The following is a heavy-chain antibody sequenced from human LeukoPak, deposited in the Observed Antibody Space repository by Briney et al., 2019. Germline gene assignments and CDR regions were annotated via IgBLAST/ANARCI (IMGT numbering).Heavy chain of an antibody. Sequence: PSETLSLTCAVYGGSFSGYYWSWIRQPPGKGLEWIGEINHSGSTNYNPSLKSRVTISVDTSKNQFSLKLSSVTAADTAVYYCARKRDLRQRVNWFDPWGQGTLVTVSS. V-gene: IGHV4-34*01. J-gene: IGHJ5*02. CDR2: INHSGST. D-gene: IGHD3-3*01. CDR3: ARKRDLRQRVNWFDP. CDR1: GGSFSGYY.